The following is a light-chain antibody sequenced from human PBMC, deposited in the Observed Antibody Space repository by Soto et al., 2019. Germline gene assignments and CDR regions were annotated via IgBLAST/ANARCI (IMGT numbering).Light chain of an antibody. J-gene: IGLJ1*01. CDR1: ASNIGNNS. CDR2: DDN. CDR3: GTWDTSLPACV. Sequence: QSVFPQPPSVSAAPGQRVTISCSGSASNIGNNSVSWYQQLPGAAPKLLIYDDNNRPSGIPDRFSGSKSGTSATLGITGLQTGDEADYYCGTWDTSLPACVFGPGTKVTVL. V-gene: IGLV1-51*01.